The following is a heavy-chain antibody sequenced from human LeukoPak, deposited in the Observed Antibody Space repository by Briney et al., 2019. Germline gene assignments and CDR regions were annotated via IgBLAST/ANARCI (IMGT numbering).Heavy chain of an antibody. V-gene: IGHV3-11*01. CDR3: ARXAAAGRCFDY. CDR1: GFTFSDYY. CDR2: ISSGGSTI. J-gene: IGHJ4*02. Sequence: PGGSLRLSCAVSGFTFSDYYMSWIRQAPGKGLEWVSYISSGGSTISHADSVKGRFTISRDNAENSLYLQMNSLRAEDTAVYYCARXAAAGRCFDYWGQGTLVTVS. D-gene: IGHD6-13*01.